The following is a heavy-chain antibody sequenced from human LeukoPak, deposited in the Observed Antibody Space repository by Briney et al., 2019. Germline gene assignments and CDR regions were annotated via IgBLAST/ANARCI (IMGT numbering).Heavy chain of an antibody. V-gene: IGHV3-23*01. J-gene: IGHJ4*02. CDR1: GITLSNYG. Sequence: GGSLRLSCAVSGITLSNYGMSWVRQAPGKGLEWVAGISDSGGSTNYADSVKGRFTISRDNPKNTLYLQMNSLRAEDTAVYFCAKRGIVIRVILVGFHRQAYYFESWGQGALVTVSS. CDR2: ISDSGGST. D-gene: IGHD3-16*01. CDR3: AKRGIVIRVILVGFHRQAYYFES.